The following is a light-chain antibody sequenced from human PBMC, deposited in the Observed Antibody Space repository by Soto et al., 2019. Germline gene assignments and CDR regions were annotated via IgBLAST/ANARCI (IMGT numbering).Light chain of an antibody. CDR2: DTF. V-gene: IGLV7-46*01. Sequence: QAVVTQEPSLTVSPGGTVTLTCGSSAGAVTSGHYPYWFQQKPGQAPRTLIYDTFNKHSWTPSRFSGSLLGGKAALTLSGAQPEDEADYYCLLSYCGVRVFGGGTKLTVL. CDR1: AGAVTSGHY. J-gene: IGLJ2*01. CDR3: LLSYCGVRV.